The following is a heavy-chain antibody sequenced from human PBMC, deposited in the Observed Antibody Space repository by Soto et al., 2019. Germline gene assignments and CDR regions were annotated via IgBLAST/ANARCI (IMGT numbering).Heavy chain of an antibody. CDR2: IYYSGST. CDR3: ARSSITTVVTLYNWFYX. D-gene: IGHD4-17*01. J-gene: IGHJ5*02. Sequence: PSETLSLTCTVSGGSISSYYWSWIRQPPGKGLEWIGYIYYSGSTNYNHSLKSRVTISVDTSKNQFSLKLSSVTAPDTAVYYCARSSITTVVTLYNWFYXWGQGTLVTVSX. V-gene: IGHV4-59*01. CDR1: GGSISSYY.